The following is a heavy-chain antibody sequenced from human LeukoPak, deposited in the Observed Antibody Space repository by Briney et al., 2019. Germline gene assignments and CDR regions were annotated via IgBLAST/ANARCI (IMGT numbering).Heavy chain of an antibody. D-gene: IGHD6-13*01. CDR3: ARDASIAATPAWFDP. V-gene: IGHV1-46*01. Sequence: ASVKVSCKASGYTFTSYYMHWVRQAPGQGLEWMGIINPSGGSTSYAQKFQGRVTMTRDMSTSTVYMELSSLRSEDTAVYYCARDASIAATPAWFDPWGQGTLVTVSS. CDR2: INPSGGST. J-gene: IGHJ5*02. CDR1: GYTFTSYY.